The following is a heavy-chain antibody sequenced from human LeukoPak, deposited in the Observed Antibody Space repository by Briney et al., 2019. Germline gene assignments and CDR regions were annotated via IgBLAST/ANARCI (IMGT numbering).Heavy chain of an antibody. Sequence: GGSLTLSCAASGFTLSGSAMQWVRQAPGKGLEWVGRIRTKASNYATAYGAAVQGRSLISREDSKNMAFLQMNGLKTEDTAVYYCVGRFSGSYYYGHWGQGTLVTVSS. CDR1: GFTLSGSA. D-gene: IGHD1-26*01. CDR2: IRTKASNYAT. V-gene: IGHV3-73*01. CDR3: VGRFSGSYYYGH. J-gene: IGHJ4*02.